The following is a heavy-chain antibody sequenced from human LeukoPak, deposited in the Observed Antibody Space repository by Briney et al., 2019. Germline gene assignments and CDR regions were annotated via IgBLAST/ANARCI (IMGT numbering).Heavy chain of an antibody. J-gene: IGHJ6*04. Sequence: SETLSLTCAVSGYSISSGYYWGWIRQPPGKGLEWIGSIYHSGSTYYNPSLKSRVTISVDTSKNKFSLKLSSVTAADTAVYYCARPYGSGSLYGMDVWGKGATVTVSS. D-gene: IGHD3-10*01. V-gene: IGHV4-38-2*01. CDR3: ARPYGSGSLYGMDV. CDR1: GYSISSGYY. CDR2: IYHSGST.